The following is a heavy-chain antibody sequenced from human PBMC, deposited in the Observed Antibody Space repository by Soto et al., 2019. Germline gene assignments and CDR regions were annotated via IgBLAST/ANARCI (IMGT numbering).Heavy chain of an antibody. Sequence: ASVKVSCKASGYTFTSYGISWVRQAPGKGLEWMGWISAYNGNTNYAQKLQGRVTMTTDTSTSTAYMELRSLRSDDTAVYYCAMCITMVRGVIPNYFDYWGQGTLVTVSS. V-gene: IGHV1-18*01. J-gene: IGHJ4*02. CDR2: ISAYNGNT. D-gene: IGHD3-10*01. CDR1: GYTFTSYG. CDR3: AMCITMVRGVIPNYFDY.